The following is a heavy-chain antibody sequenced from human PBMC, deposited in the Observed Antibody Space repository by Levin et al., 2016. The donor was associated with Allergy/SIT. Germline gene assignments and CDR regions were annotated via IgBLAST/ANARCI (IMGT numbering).Heavy chain of an antibody. J-gene: IGHJ4*02. CDR2: ILYNGTNK. V-gene: IGHV3-30*04. Sequence: VRQMPGKGLEWVAVILYNGTNKYYADSVKGRFTISRDNSKNTLYLQMNSLRAEDTAVYYCARNRGLGGYDILTGYLFDYWGQGTLVTVSS. D-gene: IGHD3-9*01. CDR3: ARNRGLGGYDILTGYLFDY.